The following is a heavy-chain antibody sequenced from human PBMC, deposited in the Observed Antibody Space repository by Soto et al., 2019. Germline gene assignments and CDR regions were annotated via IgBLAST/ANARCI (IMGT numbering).Heavy chain of an antibody. CDR1: GWSFSGYY. CDR3: AREAPTNSGSDY. D-gene: IGHD1-26*01. V-gene: IGHV4-34*01. Sequence: SETLSLTCAVYGWSFSGYYWSWIRLPPGKGLEWIGEINHSGSTNYNPSLKSRVTISVDTSKNQFSLKLSSVTAADTAVYYCAREAPTNSGSDYWGQGTLVTVSS. J-gene: IGHJ4*02. CDR2: INHSGST.